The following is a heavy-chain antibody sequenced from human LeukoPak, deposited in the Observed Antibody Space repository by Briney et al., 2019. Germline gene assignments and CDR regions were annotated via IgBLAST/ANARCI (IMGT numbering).Heavy chain of an antibody. Sequence: GGSLRLSCAASGFTFSGYWMHWVRQAPGKGLVWVSRISTDGSTNTYADSVKGRFTISRDNAKNTLYLQMNSLRAEDTAVYYCARGRLTSSWYYFDYWGQGTLVTVS. CDR2: ISTDGSTN. CDR1: GFTFSGYW. V-gene: IGHV3-74*01. D-gene: IGHD6-19*01. CDR3: ARGRLTSSWYYFDY. J-gene: IGHJ4*02.